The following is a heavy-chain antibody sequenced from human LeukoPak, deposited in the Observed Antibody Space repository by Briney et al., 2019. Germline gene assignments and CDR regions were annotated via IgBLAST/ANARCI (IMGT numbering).Heavy chain of an antibody. V-gene: IGHV4-39*01. CDR2: IYYSGST. CDR3: ARQNIYCSRTSCYEVDWFDP. Sequence: SETLSLTCTVSGGSISSSSYYWGWIRQPPGKGLEWIGSIYYSGSTYYNPSLKGRVTISVDTSKNQFSLKLSSVTAADTAVYYCARQNIYCSRTSCYEVDWFDPWGQGTLVTVSS. CDR1: GGSISSSSYY. D-gene: IGHD2-2*01. J-gene: IGHJ5*02.